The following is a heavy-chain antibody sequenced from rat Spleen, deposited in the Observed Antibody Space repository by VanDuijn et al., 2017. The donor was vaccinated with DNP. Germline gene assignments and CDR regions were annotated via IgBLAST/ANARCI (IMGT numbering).Heavy chain of an antibody. Sequence: VQLKESGPGLVQPSQTMSLTCTVSGFSLTDYSVHWVRQPPGKGLEWMGVMWSGGSTAYNSALKSRLSISRDTSKSQVFLKINSLQTEDTAIYYCTASITTVADYWGQGVMVTVSS. CDR3: TASITTVADY. J-gene: IGHJ2*01. D-gene: IGHD1-1*01. CDR2: MWSGGST. V-gene: IGHV2S63*01. CDR1: GFSLTDYS.